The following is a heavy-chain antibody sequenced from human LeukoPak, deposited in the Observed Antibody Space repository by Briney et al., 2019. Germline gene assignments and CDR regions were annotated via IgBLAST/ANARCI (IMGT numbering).Heavy chain of an antibody. Sequence: SETLSLTCTVSGGSISSGSYYWSWIRQPAGEGLEWIGRIYTSGSTNYNPSLKSRVTISVDTSKNQFSLKLSSVTAADTAVYYCASGSDAFDIWGQGTMVTVSS. CDR3: ASGSDAFDI. V-gene: IGHV4-61*02. CDR1: GGSISSGSYY. CDR2: IYTSGST. J-gene: IGHJ3*02.